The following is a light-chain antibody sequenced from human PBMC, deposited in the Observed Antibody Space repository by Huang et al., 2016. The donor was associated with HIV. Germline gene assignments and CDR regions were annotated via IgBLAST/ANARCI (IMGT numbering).Light chain of an antibody. CDR2: LGS. Sequence: DIVMTQSPLSLPVTPGEPASISCRSSQSLLHSNGYNYLDWYLQKPGQSPQLLIYLGSYRASGVPDRFSGSGSGTDFTLKISRVEAEDVGVYYCMQALQTPTFGPGTKVDIK. J-gene: IGKJ3*01. CDR3: MQALQTPT. V-gene: IGKV2-28*01. CDR1: QSLLHSNGYNY.